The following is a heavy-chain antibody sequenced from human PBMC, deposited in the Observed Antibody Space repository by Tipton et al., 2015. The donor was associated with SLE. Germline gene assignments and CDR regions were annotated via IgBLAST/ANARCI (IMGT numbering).Heavy chain of an antibody. CDR1: GFTFSSYA. V-gene: IGHV3-23*01. Sequence: GSLRLSCAASGFTFSSYAMSWVRQAPGKGLEWVSAISGSGGSTYYADSVKGRFTISRDNSKNTLYLQMNSLRAEDTAVYYCARGEIGTMIVVLHGAFDIWGQGTMVTVSS. D-gene: IGHD3-22*01. J-gene: IGHJ3*02. CDR2: ISGSGGST. CDR3: ARGEIGTMIVVLHGAFDI.